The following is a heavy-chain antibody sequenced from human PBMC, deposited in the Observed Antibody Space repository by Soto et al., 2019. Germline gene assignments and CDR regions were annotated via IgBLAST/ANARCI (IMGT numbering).Heavy chain of an antibody. CDR1: GGTFSSYA. J-gene: IGHJ5*02. CDR3: ARVITRSDWNNWFDP. V-gene: IGHV1-69*01. D-gene: IGHD1-1*01. CDR2: IIPIFGTA. Sequence: QVQLVQSGAEVKKPGSSVKVSCKASGGTFSSYAISWVRQAPAQGLEWMGGIIPIFGTANYAQKFQGRVTITADESTSTAYMELSSLRSEDTAVYYCARVITRSDWNNWFDPWGQGTLVTVSS.